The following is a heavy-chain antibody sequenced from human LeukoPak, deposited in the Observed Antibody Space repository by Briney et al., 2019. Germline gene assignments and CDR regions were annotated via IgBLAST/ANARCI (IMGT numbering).Heavy chain of an antibody. CDR3: ARDRAAAGTGPFGYYYYYGMDV. V-gene: IGHV3-30*04. CDR1: GFTFSSYA. J-gene: IGHJ6*02. Sequence: GGSLRLSCAASGFTFSSYAMHWVRQAPGKGLEWVAVMSYDGSNKYYADSVKGRFTISRDNSKNTLYLQMNSLRAEDTAVYYCARDRAAAGTGPFGYYYYYGMDVWGQGTTVTVSS. CDR2: MSYDGSNK. D-gene: IGHD6-13*01.